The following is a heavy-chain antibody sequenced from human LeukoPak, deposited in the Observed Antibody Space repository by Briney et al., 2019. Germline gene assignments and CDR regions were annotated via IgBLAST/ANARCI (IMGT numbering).Heavy chain of an antibody. J-gene: IGHJ4*02. CDR3: ATRHNKQLVSRY. V-gene: IGHV3-30*02. Sequence: GGSLRLSCAASGFTFSSYGMHWVRQAPGKGLEWVAFIRYDGSNKYYADSVKGRFTISRDNSKNTLYLQMNSLRAEDTAVYYCATRHNKQLVSRYWGQGTLVTVSS. CDR1: GFTFSSYG. CDR2: IRYDGSNK. D-gene: IGHD6-13*01.